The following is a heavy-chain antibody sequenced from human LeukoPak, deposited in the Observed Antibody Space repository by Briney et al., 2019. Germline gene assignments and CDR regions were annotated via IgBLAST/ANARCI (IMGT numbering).Heavy chain of an antibody. CDR3: ARREYSYGYSDY. V-gene: IGHV3-23*01. CDR2: ISRTGDST. J-gene: IGHJ4*02. CDR1: GFTFSSYA. Sequence: YPGGSLRLSCAVSGFTFSSYAMNWVRQAPGKGLEWVSEISRTGDSTKYADSVKGRFTISRDNSKNTLYLQINNLRPEDTAVYYCARREYSYGYSDYWGQGTLVTVSS. D-gene: IGHD5-18*01.